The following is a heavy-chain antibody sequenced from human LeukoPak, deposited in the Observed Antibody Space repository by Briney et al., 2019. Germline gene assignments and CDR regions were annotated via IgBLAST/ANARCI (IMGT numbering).Heavy chain of an antibody. CDR2: IRSKAYGGTT. J-gene: IGHJ4*02. Sequence: SLSLSCAASGFTLSGYEMNWVRQAPGKGLEWVGFIRSKAYGGTTEYAASVKGRFTISRDDSKSIAYLQMNSLKTEDTAVYYCTRSRYSYGLSVFDYWGQGTLVTVSS. CDR1: GFTLSGYE. V-gene: IGHV3-49*04. CDR3: TRSRYSYGLSVFDY. D-gene: IGHD5-18*01.